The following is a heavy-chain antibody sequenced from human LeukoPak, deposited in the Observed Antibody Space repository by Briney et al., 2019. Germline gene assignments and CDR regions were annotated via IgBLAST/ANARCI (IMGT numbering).Heavy chain of an antibody. CDR1: GFTFSDHY. J-gene: IGHJ4*02. CDR2: SINKDHRYSK. V-gene: IGHV3-72*01. D-gene: IGHD3-3*01. Sequence: GGSLRLSCAVSGFTFSDHYMDWVRQAAGKGLEWVGRSINKDHRYSKEYAASVKGRFTISRDESKNSLYLQMNSLKIEDTAIYYCVRGHDSFDYWGQGTLVTVSS. CDR3: VRGHDSFDY.